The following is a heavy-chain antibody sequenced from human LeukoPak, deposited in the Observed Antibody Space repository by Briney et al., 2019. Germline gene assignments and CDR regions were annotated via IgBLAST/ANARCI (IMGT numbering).Heavy chain of an antibody. D-gene: IGHD1-26*01. CDR3: ARIEWERLGRAFDI. Sequence: GGSLRLSCAVSGFTVSDSCMTWVRQARGKGLEWLSSIYSAGATHYAESVKGRFTISRDNSKNTLYLQMNSLRAEDMAVYYCARIEWERLGRAFDIWGQGTMVTVSS. CDR1: GFTVSDSC. V-gene: IGHV3-53*01. J-gene: IGHJ3*02. CDR2: IYSAGAT.